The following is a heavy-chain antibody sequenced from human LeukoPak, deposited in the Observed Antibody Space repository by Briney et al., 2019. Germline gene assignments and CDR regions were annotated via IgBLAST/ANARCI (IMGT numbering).Heavy chain of an antibody. V-gene: IGHV3-7*01. J-gene: IGHJ4*02. D-gene: IGHD3-22*01. CDR1: GFTFSSYW. Sequence: GGSLRLSCAASGFTFSSYWMNWARQAPGKGLEWVASINHNGNVNYYVDSVKGRFTISRDNAKNSLYLQMNSLRAEDTAVYYCARQDSSGYSEYYFDYWGQGTLVTVSS. CDR3: ARQDSSGYSEYYFDY. CDR2: INHNGNVN.